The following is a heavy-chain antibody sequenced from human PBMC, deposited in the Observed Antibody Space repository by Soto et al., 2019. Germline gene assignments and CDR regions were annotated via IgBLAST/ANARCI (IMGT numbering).Heavy chain of an antibody. J-gene: IGHJ6*02. CDR3: ARALVTDYNSRDYHYYFAMDV. D-gene: IGHD3-22*01. Sequence: SETLSLTCVVSGGPVSGDDLYWSWIRHLPGKGLEWIANVYHTGTTYYNPSLKSRVSMSVDTSQSQFSLILASVTAADTAVYYCARALVTDYNSRDYHYYFAMDVWGQGTSVTVSS. CDR2: VYHTGTT. CDR1: GGPVSGDDLY. V-gene: IGHV4-31*02.